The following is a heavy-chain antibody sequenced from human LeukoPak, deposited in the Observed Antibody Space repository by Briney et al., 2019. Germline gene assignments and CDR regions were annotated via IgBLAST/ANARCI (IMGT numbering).Heavy chain of an antibody. J-gene: IGHJ3*02. D-gene: IGHD3-16*01. CDR1: GGSFSGYY. Sequence: SETLSLTCAVYGGSFSGYYWSWIRQPPGKGLEWIGEINHSGSTNYNPFLKSRVTISVDTSKNQFSLKLSSVTAADTAVYYCARNDYTDAFDIWGQGTMVTVSS. CDR2: INHSGST. V-gene: IGHV4-34*01. CDR3: ARNDYTDAFDI.